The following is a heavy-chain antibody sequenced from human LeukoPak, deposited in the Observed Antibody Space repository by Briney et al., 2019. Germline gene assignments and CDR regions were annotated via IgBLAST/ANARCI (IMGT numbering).Heavy chain of an antibody. V-gene: IGHV3-11*05. J-gene: IGHJ4*02. D-gene: IGHD5-24*01. CDR2: ISSSSTYSYA. Sequence: GGSLRLSCAASGFIFSDYYMSWIRQAPGKGLEWLSYISSSSTYSYAYFADSVKGRFTISRDNSKNSLDLQMNSLRAEDTAVYYCTRVARGSVELGGGYYFDHWGRGALVTVSS. CDR1: GFIFSDYY. CDR3: TRVARGSVELGGGYYFDH.